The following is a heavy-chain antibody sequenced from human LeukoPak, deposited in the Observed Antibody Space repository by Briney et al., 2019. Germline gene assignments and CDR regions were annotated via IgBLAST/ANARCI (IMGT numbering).Heavy chain of an antibody. J-gene: IGHJ5*02. CDR2: IWYDGSKK. V-gene: IGHV3-33*01. CDR1: GFTFSSYG. CDR3: ARGRGFGGSRELSP. D-gene: IGHD3-16*02. Sequence: GGSLRLSCAASGFTFSSYGMLWVRQAPGKGLEGVAVIWYDGSKKYYADSVKGRFTISRDNAKNTLYLQLNSLRAEDTAVYYCARGRGFGGSRELSPWGRGTVVTVSS.